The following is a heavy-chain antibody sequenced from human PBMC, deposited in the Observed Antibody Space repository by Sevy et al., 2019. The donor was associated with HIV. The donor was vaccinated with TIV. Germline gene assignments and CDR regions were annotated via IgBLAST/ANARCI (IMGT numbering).Heavy chain of an antibody. V-gene: IGHV3-48*03. CDR2: IGPSGNNI. CDR3: ARIPSLYGSAY. J-gene: IGHJ4*02. Sequence: GGSLRLSCAASGFPFSSYEMHWVRQAPGKGLEWVSKIGPSGNNIKYADSVQGRLTISRDNDKNSLYLEMNSLRAEDTAVYYCARIPSLYGSAYWGQGTLVTVSS. D-gene: IGHD3-10*01. CDR1: GFPFSSYE.